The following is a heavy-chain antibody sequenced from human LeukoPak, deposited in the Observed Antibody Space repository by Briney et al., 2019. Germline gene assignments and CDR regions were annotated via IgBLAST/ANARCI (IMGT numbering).Heavy chain of an antibody. V-gene: IGHV4-59*01. CDR3: ARATIVGASYFDY. Sequence: PSEALSLTCTVSGGSISSYYWSWIRQPPGKGLEWIGYIYYSGSTNYNPSLKSRVTISVDTSKNQFSLKLSSVTAADTAVYYCARATIVGASYFDYWGQGTLVTVSS. D-gene: IGHD1-26*01. CDR2: IYYSGST. J-gene: IGHJ4*02. CDR1: GGSISSYY.